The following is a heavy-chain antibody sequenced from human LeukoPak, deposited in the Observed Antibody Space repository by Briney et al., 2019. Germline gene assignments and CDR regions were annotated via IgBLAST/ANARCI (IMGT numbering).Heavy chain of an antibody. Sequence: PVKVSCKASGCIVTRYYLHWVRQAAGQGLEWMGIIFPCAGNTNYAQKFQGRVTMTRDMSTSTVYMELSSLRSEDTAVYYCVREFSGGYFDYWGQGTLVTVSS. J-gene: IGHJ4*02. CDR2: IFPCAGNT. V-gene: IGHV1-46*01. CDR3: VREFSGGYFDY. CDR1: GCIVTRYY. D-gene: IGHD3-16*01.